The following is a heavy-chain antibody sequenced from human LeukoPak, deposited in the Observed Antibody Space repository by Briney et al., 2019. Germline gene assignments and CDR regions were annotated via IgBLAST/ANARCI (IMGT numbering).Heavy chain of an antibody. D-gene: IGHD2-21*01. J-gene: IGHJ6*03. CDR3: TRCGPSTIYYHYYYMDV. CDR2: IRSKGYGGTT. V-gene: IGHV3-49*04. Sequence: GSLRLSCTASGFTFCGYALGWVRPAPGKGLEWVGFIRSKGYGGTTEDAASVKGRFTISRDDSKSIAYLHMNSLETEDTAVYYCTRCGPSTIYYHYYYMDVWGKGTTVTVSS. CDR1: GFTFCGYA.